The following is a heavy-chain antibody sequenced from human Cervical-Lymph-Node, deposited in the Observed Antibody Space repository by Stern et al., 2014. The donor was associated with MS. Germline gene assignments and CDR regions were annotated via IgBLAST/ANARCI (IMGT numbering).Heavy chain of an antibody. D-gene: IGHD4-11*01. CDR3: ARGRVRNYRYYFDY. V-gene: IGHV3-21*01. CDR2: ISGGGSYI. Sequence: EVQLLESGGGLVKPGGSLRLSCAASGFTFSSYSMNWVRQAPGKGLEWVACISGGGSYIYYADYLKGRCSISSRTAKNPLDLHMNSLRDEDTAVYYCARGRVRNYRYYFDYWGQGTLVTVSS. CDR1: GFTFSSYS. J-gene: IGHJ4*02.